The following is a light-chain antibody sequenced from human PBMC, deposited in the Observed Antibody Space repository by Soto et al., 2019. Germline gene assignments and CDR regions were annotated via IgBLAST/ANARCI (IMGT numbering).Light chain of an antibody. Sequence: EIVLTQSPGTLSLSPGERATLSCRASQSLSNRYLAWYQQKPGQAPRLLITGISRRAPGIPDRFSGSGSGTDFSLTISRLAPEDFAVYYWQQFDGSITFGGGTKVDI. CDR2: GIS. J-gene: IGKJ4*01. CDR1: QSLSNRY. CDR3: QQFDGSIT. V-gene: IGKV3-20*01.